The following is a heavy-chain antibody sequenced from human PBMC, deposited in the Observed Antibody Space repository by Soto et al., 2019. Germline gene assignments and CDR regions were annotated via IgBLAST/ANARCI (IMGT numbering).Heavy chain of an antibody. CDR2: ISATGETI. Sequence: QVQLVESGGALVKPGGSLRLSCAASGFNFSDFYISWIRQAPGKGLEWVSFISATGETIYYAESVKGRFTISRDNAQNSLVLQMHSLSDEDTAMYYCASQLQGSRRKYYFHFWGQGTLVTVSS. CDR1: GFNFSDFY. V-gene: IGHV3-11*01. J-gene: IGHJ4*02. D-gene: IGHD1-26*01. CDR3: ASQLQGSRRKYYFHF.